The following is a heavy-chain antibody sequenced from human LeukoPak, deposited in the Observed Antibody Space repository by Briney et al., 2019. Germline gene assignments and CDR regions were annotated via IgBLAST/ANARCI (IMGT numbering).Heavy chain of an antibody. CDR2: IIPIFGTA. V-gene: IGHV1-69*05. CDR3: ARDLTWGGDCSSTSCPTDY. D-gene: IGHD2-2*01. J-gene: IGHJ4*02. Sequence: SVKVSCKASGGTFSSYAISWVRQAPGQGLEWMGRIIPIFGTANYAQKFQGRVTITTDESTSTAYMELSSLRSEDTAVYYCARDLTWGGDCSSTSCPTDYWGQGTLVTASS. CDR1: GGTFSSYA.